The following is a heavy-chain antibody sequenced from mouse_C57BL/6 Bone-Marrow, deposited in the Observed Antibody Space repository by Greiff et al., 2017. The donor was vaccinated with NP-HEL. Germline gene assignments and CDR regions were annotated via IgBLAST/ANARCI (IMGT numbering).Heavy chain of an antibody. V-gene: IGHV14-2*01. J-gene: IGHJ4*01. CDR2: IDPEDGET. CDR1: GFNIKDYY. Sequence: VHVKQSGAELVKPGASVKLSCTASGFNIKDYYMHWVKQRTEQGLEWIGRIDPEDGETKYAPKFQGKATITADTSSNTAYLQLSSLTSEDTAVYYCARPPIYYDYDGAYYYAMDYWGQGTSVTVSS. D-gene: IGHD2-4*01. CDR3: ARPPIYYDYDGAYYYAMDY.